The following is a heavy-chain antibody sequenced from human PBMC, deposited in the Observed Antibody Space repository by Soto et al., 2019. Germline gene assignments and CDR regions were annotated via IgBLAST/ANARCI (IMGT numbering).Heavy chain of an antibody. J-gene: IGHJ4*02. CDR2: IYTSGST. D-gene: IGHD3-16*02. V-gene: IGHV4-4*07. CDR3: ARDMDDYVWGSYRFDY. Sequence: SETLSLTCTVSGGSISGYYWSWIRQPAGKGLEWIGRIYTSGSTNYNPSLKSRVTMSVDTSKNQFSLNLSSVTAADTAVYYCARDMDDYVWGSYRFDYWGQGALVTVSS. CDR1: GGSISGYY.